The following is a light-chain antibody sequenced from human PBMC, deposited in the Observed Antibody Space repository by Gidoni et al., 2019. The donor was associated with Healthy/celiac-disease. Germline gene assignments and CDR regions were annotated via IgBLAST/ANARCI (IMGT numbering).Light chain of an antibody. CDR1: QSVSSY. J-gene: IGKJ4*01. V-gene: IGKV3-11*01. Sequence: EIVSTQSPATLSLSPGERATLSCRASQSVSSYLAWYQQKPGQAPRLLIYDASNRATGIPARFSGGGSGTDFTLTISSLEPEDFAVYYCQQRSNWPLVTFGGGTKVEIK. CDR2: DAS. CDR3: QQRSNWPLVT.